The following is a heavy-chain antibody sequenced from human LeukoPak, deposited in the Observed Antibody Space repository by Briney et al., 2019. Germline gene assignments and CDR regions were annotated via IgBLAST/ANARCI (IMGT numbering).Heavy chain of an antibody. D-gene: IGHD4-17*01. J-gene: IGHJ4*02. CDR1: GFTFSSYS. V-gene: IGHV3-48*04. CDR3: ARDRSTVTTWLDY. CDR2: ITGSGTTI. Sequence: GGSLRLSCAASGFTFSSYSMNWVRQAPGKGLEWVAYITGSGTTIYYADSVKGRFTISRDNAKNSLYLQMNSLRAEDTAVYYCARDRSTVTTWLDYWGQGTLVTVSS.